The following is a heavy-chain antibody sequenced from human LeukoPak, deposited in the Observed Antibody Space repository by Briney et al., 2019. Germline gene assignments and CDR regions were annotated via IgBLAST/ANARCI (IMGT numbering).Heavy chain of an antibody. V-gene: IGHV4-4*02. Sequence: SETLSLTCTVSGGSISSSHWWSRVRQPPGKGLEWIGAIYHSGSTNYNPSLQSRVTISVDQSKNQFSLKLTSVTAADTAVYYCARDRRGELFYPYHFDYWGQGKLVTVSS. CDR1: GGSISSSHW. CDR2: IYHSGST. CDR3: ARDRRGELFYPYHFDY. D-gene: IGHD3-10*01. J-gene: IGHJ4*02.